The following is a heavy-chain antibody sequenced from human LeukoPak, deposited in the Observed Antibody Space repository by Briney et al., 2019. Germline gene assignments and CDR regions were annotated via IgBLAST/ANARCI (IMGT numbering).Heavy chain of an antibody. V-gene: IGHV1-8*02. D-gene: IGHD3-9*01. CDR2: INPNSGNT. CDR1: GYTFTGYY. J-gene: IGHJ5*02. Sequence: ASVKVSCKASGYTFTGYYMHWVRQAPGQGLEWMGWINPNSGNTGYAQKFQGRVTMTRNTSISTAYMELSSLRSEDTAVYYCARGQGILTGYGGNWFDPWGQGTLVTVSS. CDR3: ARGQGILTGYGGNWFDP.